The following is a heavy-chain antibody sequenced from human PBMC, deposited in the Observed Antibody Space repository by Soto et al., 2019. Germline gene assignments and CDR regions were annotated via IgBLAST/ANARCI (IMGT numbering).Heavy chain of an antibody. CDR1: GGSISSSSFY. CDR2: VYYGGRT. J-gene: IGHJ6*02. CDR3: ARQARTVNREPYYYDMDV. D-gene: IGHD1-26*01. Sequence: QLQLQESGPGLMKPSETLSLTCTVSGGSISSSSFYWGWIRQSPGKGLEWIGSVYYGGRTYYNPSLERRVTISVDTSKNQFSLRLSSVNAADTAMYYCARQARTVNREPYYYDMDVWGQGTTVTVSS. V-gene: IGHV4-39*01.